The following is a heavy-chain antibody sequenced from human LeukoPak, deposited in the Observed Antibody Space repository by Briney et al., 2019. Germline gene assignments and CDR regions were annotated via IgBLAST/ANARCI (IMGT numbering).Heavy chain of an antibody. D-gene: IGHD4-17*01. Sequence: SETLSLTCAVSGGSISSSNWWSWVRQPPGKGLEWIGEIYHSGSTNYNPSLKSRVTISVDKAKNQFSLKLSSVTAADTAVYYWARSPQGYGDDVEGLDYWGQGTLVTVSS. CDR2: IYHSGST. J-gene: IGHJ4*02. CDR1: GGSISSSNW. V-gene: IGHV4-4*02. CDR3: ARSPQGYGDDVEGLDY.